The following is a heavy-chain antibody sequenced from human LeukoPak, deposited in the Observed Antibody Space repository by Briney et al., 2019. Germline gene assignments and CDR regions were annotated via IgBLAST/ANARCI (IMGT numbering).Heavy chain of an antibody. D-gene: IGHD6-6*01. CDR3: ARQQLVLYYMDV. J-gene: IGHJ6*03. CDR2: IIPIFGTA. CDR1: GGTFSSYA. V-gene: IGHV1-69*05. Sequence: PSVKVSCKASGGTFSSYAISWVRQAPGQGLEWMGGIIPIFGTANYAQKFQGRVTITTDESTSTAYMELSSLRSEDTAVYYCARQQLVLYYMDVWGKGTTVTVSS.